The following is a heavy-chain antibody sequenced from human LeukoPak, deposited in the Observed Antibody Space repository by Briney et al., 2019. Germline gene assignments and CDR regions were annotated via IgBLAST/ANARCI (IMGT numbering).Heavy chain of an antibody. V-gene: IGHV3-48*01. D-gene: IGHD3-10*01. CDR1: GFTFSSYS. Sequence: PGGSLRLSCAASGFTFSSYSMNWVRQAPGKGLEWVSYISSSSSTIYYADSVKGRFTISRDNAKNSLYLQMNSLRAEDTALYYCAKGQDGYYGSGSPNWGQGTLVTVSS. CDR2: ISSSSSTI. J-gene: IGHJ4*02. CDR3: AKGQDGYYGSGSPN.